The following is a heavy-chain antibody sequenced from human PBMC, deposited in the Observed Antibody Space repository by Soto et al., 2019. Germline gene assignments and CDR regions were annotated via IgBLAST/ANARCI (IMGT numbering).Heavy chain of an antibody. D-gene: IGHD4-17*01. CDR2: IYYSGST. J-gene: IGHJ3*02. Sequence: QVQLQESGPGLVKPSQTLSLTCTVSGGSISSGGYYWSWIRQHPGKGLEWIGYIYYSGSTYYNPSLKSRVTISVDTSKNQFSLKLSSVTAADTAVYYCARAVGVDSWWGYGTTVAAFDIWGQGTMVTVSS. CDR3: ARAVGVDSWWGYGTTVAAFDI. CDR1: GGSISSGGYY. V-gene: IGHV4-31*03.